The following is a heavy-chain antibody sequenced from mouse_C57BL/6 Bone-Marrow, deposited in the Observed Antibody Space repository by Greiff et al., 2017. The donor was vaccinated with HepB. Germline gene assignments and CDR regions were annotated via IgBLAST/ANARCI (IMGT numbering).Heavy chain of an antibody. Sequence: EVQLQQSGPELVKPGASVKISCKASGYSFTDYNMNWVKQSNGKSLEWIGVINPNYGTTNYNQKFKGKSTLTVDKSSSTAYMQLNSLTSEDSAVYYCARRHDGYYWWFAYWGQGTLVTVSA. J-gene: IGHJ3*01. V-gene: IGHV1-39*01. D-gene: IGHD2-3*01. CDR1: GYSFTDYN. CDR2: INPNYGTT. CDR3: ARRHDGYYWWFAY.